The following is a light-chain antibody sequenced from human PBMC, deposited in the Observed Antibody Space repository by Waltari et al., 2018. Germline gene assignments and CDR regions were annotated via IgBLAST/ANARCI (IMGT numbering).Light chain of an antibody. V-gene: IGKV1-33*01. CDR2: DAS. J-gene: IGKJ2*01. CDR1: QDISNY. CDR3: QQYDSL. Sequence: DIQMTQSPSSLSASVGDRVTITCQASQDISNYLNWYQQKPGKAPKLQIYDASNLETGVPSRFSGSGSGTDFTFTISSLQPEDIATYYCQQYDSLFGQGTKLEIK.